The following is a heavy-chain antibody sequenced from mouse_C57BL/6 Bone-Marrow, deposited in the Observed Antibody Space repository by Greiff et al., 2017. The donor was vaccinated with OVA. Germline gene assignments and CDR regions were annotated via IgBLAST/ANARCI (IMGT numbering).Heavy chain of an antibody. J-gene: IGHJ1*03. CDR2: INPSNGGT. Sequence: QVQLQQPGTELVKPGASVKLSCKASGYTFTSYWMHWVKQRPGQGLEWIGNINPSNGGTNYNEKFKSKATMTVDKSSSTAYMQLSSLTSEDSAVYYCARADCYGSSSWYFDVWGTGTTVTVSS. V-gene: IGHV1-53*01. D-gene: IGHD1-1*01. CDR3: ARADCYGSSSWYFDV. CDR1: GYTFTSYW.